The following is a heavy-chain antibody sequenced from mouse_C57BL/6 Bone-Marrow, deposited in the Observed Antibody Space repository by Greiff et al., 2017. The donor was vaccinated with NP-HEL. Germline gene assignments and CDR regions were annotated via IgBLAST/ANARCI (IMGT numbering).Heavy chain of an antibody. V-gene: IGHV5-2*01. CDR3: ARRYDYDVDFDY. Sequence: DVHLVESGGGLVQPGESLKLSCESNEYEFPSHDMSWVRKTPEKRLELVAAINSDGGSTYYPDTMERRFIISRDNTKKTLYLQMSSLRSEDTALYYCARRYDYDVDFDYWGQGTTLTVSS. CDR2: INSDGGST. J-gene: IGHJ2*01. CDR1: EYEFPSHD. D-gene: IGHD2-4*01.